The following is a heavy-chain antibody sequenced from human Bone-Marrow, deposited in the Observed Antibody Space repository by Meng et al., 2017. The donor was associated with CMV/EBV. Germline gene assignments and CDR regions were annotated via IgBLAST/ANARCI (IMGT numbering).Heavy chain of an antibody. CDR1: GGSFSGYY. Sequence: GSLRLSCAVYGGSFSGYYWSWIRQPPGKGLEWIGEINHSGSTNYNPSLKSRVTISVDTSKNQFPLKLSSVTAADTAVYYCARVHTVVTPRGAFDIWGQGTMVTVSS. J-gene: IGHJ3*02. V-gene: IGHV4-34*01. D-gene: IGHD4-23*01. CDR2: INHSGST. CDR3: ARVHTVVTPRGAFDI.